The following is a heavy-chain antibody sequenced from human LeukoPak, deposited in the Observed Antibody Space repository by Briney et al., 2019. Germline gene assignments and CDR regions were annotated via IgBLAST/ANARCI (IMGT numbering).Heavy chain of an antibody. CDR3: ASSGSLTTADY. J-gene: IGHJ4*02. V-gene: IGHV4-39*01. Sequence: SETLSLTCTVSGGSISSSSYYWGWIRQPPGKGLVWVGSIYYSGSTYYNPSLNSRATISVDTSKNQFSLKLSSVTAADTAVYYCASSGSLTTADYWGQGTLVTVSS. CDR2: IYYSGST. CDR1: GGSISSSSYY. D-gene: IGHD4/OR15-4a*01.